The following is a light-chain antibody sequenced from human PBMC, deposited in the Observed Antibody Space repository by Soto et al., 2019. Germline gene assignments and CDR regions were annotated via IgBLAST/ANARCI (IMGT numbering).Light chain of an antibody. CDR3: QHLDTYEIT. V-gene: IGKV1-9*01. J-gene: IGKJ5*01. CDR1: QGISSY. CDR2: AAS. Sequence: IHLTQSPSSLSASVGDRENITCRASQGISSYLAWYQQKPGKAPNLLIYAASTLQSGVPSRFSGSGSGTDFTLTISSLQPEEFATYYCQHLDTYEITFGQGTRLEIK.